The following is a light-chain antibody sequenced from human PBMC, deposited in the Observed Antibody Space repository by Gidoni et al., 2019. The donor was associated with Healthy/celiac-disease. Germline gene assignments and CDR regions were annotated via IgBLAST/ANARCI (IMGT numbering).Light chain of an antibody. Sequence: DSQMTQSPSTLSASVGARVTITCRASQSMSSWLAWYQQKPGKAPKLLIYNASSLESGVPSRFSGTGSGTAFTLTIRSLQPDAFATYHCQQYNRSWTFGQGTKVEIK. CDR2: NAS. CDR3: QQYNRSWT. J-gene: IGKJ1*01. CDR1: QSMSSW. V-gene: IGKV1-5*03.